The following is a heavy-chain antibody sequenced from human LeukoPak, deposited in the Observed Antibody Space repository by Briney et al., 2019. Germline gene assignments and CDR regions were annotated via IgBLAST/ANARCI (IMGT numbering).Heavy chain of an antibody. CDR3: AREILAPGKTHDY. Sequence: GGSLRLSCAASGFTFSRYWMHWVRQAPGKGLVWVSRINDDGSATFYADSVKGRFTISRDNAKNTLFLQMGSLRAEDTAVYFCAREILAPGKTHDYWGQGTLVTVSS. CDR1: GFTFSRYW. J-gene: IGHJ4*02. V-gene: IGHV3-74*01. CDR2: INDDGSAT.